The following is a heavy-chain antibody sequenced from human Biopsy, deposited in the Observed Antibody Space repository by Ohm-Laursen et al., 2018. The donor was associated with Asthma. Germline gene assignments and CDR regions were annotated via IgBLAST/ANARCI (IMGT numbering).Heavy chain of an antibody. CDR2: IYYSGST. D-gene: IGHD3-22*01. CDR3: ARAQDYYDSRGYYRSFDY. Sequence: PSDTLSLTCTVSYGSITSGGYYWTWIRQHPGKGLEWCGFIYYSGSTYYNPSLKSRVSISIDTSKNQFSLKLSSVTAADTAVYYCARAQDYYDSRGYYRSFDYWGQGTLVTVSS. J-gene: IGHJ4*02. V-gene: IGHV4-31*03. CDR1: YGSITSGGYY.